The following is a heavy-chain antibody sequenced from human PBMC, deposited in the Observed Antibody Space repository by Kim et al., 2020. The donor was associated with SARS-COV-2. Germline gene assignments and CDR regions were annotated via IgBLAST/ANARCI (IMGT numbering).Heavy chain of an antibody. D-gene: IGHD1-26*01. CDR3: ARDRIWGLPMGATGPDFDY. V-gene: IGHV3-33*01. CDR2: IWYDGSNK. CDR1: GFTFSSYG. J-gene: IGHJ4*02. Sequence: GGSLRLSCAASGFTFSSYGMHWVRQAPGKGLEWVAVIWYDGSNKYYADSVKGRFTISRDNSKNTLYLQMNSLRAEDTAVYYCARDRIWGLPMGATGPDFDYWGQGTLVTVSS.